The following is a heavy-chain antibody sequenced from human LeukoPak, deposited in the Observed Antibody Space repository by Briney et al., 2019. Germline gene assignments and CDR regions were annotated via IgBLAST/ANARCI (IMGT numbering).Heavy chain of an antibody. CDR3: AKKGYGGNSGGAYFDY. CDR2: ITWDDSST. J-gene: IGHJ4*02. D-gene: IGHD4-23*01. Sequence: GGSLRLSCAASGFTFDDYTMHWVRQVPGKGLEWVSLITWDDSSTYYADSVKGRFTISRDNSKNSLHLQMNSLRTEDTALYYCAKKGYGGNSGGAYFDYWGQGTLVTVSS. V-gene: IGHV3-43*01. CDR1: GFTFDDYT.